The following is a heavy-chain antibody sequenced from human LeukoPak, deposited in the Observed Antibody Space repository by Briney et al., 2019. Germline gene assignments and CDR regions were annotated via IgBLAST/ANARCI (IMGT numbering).Heavy chain of an antibody. D-gene: IGHD3-22*01. CDR3: ARLPTFYYDSSGYHYDY. J-gene: IGHJ4*02. CDR2: ISGSGGST. V-gene: IGHV3-23*01. Sequence: PGGSLRLSCAASGFTFSSYAMSWVRQAPGKGLEWVSVISGSGGSTYYADSVKGRFTISKDKSKNTLYLQMDNLRAEDTGVYFCARLPTFYYDSSGYHYDYWGQGTLVTVSS. CDR1: GFTFSSYA.